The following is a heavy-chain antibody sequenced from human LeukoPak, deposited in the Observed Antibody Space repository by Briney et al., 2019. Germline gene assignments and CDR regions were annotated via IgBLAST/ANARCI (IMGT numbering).Heavy chain of an antibody. CDR1: GGSISSSSYS. CDR2: VYYSGST. CDR3: ARQGYSSDWEFDY. J-gene: IGHJ4*02. Sequence: SETLSLTCTVSGGSISSSSYSWGWIRQPPGKGLEWIGSVYYSGSTYYNPSLKSRVTISVDTSKNQFSLKQSSVTAADTAVYFCARQGYSSDWEFDYWGQGTLVTVSS. V-gene: IGHV4-39*01. D-gene: IGHD6-19*01.